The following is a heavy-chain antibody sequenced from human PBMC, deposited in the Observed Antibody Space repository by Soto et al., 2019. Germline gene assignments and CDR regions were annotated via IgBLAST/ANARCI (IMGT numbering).Heavy chain of an antibody. V-gene: IGHV4-59*01. CDR3: ARDLGDYVDY. J-gene: IGHJ4*02. CDR1: GGSISSYY. Sequence: PSETLSLTCTVSGGSISSYYWSWIRQPPGKGLEWIGYIYYSGSTNYSPSLKSRVTISVDTSKNQFSLKLSSVTAADTAVYYCARDLGDYVDYWGQGTLVTVSS. CDR2: IYYSGST.